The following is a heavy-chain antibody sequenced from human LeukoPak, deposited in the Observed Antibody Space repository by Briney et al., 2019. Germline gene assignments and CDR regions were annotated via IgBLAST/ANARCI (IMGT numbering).Heavy chain of an antibody. CDR1: GGSFSGYY. Sequence: SETLSLTCAVYGGSFSGYYWSWIRQPPGKGLEWIGEINHSGSTNYNPSLKSRVTISVDTSKNQFSLKLSSVTAADTAGYYCGSFHRGSSSRDDYWGQGTLVTVSS. CDR3: GSFHRGSSSRDDY. D-gene: IGHD6-6*01. J-gene: IGHJ4*02. CDR2: INHSGST. V-gene: IGHV4-34*01.